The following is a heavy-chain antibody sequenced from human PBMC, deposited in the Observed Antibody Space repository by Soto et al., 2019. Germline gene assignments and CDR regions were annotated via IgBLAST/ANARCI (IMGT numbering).Heavy chain of an antibody. J-gene: IGHJ4*02. V-gene: IGHV4-30-2*01. CDR2: VTRSGTA. Sequence: SETLSLTCSVSGGSINSGAFSLSWIRQPPGKGLQWIGYVTRSGTAYSIPSLSGRLTLSVDSSQTQFSLKLPTVTAADSVGYYYAGIHWWQSSIDQCGQGTPVTVSS. CDR3: AGIHWWQSSIDQ. D-gene: IGHD2-8*02. CDR1: GGSINSGAFS.